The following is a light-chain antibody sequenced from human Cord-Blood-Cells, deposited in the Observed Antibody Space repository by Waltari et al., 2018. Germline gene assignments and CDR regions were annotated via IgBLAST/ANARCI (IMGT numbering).Light chain of an antibody. J-gene: IGLJ3*02. CDR1: SSAVGGSTY. V-gene: IGLV2-11*01. Sequence: QSALTQPRPVSGSPGQSVTIPCTGTSSAVGGSTYVSWYQQHPGKAPKLMFYDVSKRPSGVPDRFSGPKSGNTASLTISGLQAEDEADYYCCSYAGSYTWVFGGGTKLTVL. CDR3: CSYAGSYTWV. CDR2: DVS.